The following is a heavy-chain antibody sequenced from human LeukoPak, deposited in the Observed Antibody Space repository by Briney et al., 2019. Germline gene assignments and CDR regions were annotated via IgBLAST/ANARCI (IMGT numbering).Heavy chain of an antibody. Sequence: SAKVSCKTSGGTFNNSAISWVRQAPGQGLEWLGGIVPLFGTAGYAQKFQGRVTITKDESTRTVYLELTSLTSDDTAVYYCARDVHGDYGSGWFDPWGQGTLVTVSS. J-gene: IGHJ5*02. CDR1: GGTFNNSA. D-gene: IGHD4-17*01. CDR2: IVPLFGTA. CDR3: ARDVHGDYGSGWFDP. V-gene: IGHV1-69*05.